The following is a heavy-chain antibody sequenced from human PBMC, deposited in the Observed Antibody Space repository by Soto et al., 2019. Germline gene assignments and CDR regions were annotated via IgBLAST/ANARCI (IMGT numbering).Heavy chain of an antibody. CDR3: ARGGGYNWNYGY. V-gene: IGHV4-34*01. Sequence: PSETLSLTCAVYGGSFSGYYWSWIRQPPGKGLEWIGEINHSGSTNYNPSLKSRVTISVDTFKNQFSLKLSSVTAADTAVYYCARGGGYNWNYGYWGQGTLVTVSS. CDR1: GGSFSGYY. J-gene: IGHJ4*02. D-gene: IGHD1-7*01. CDR2: INHSGST.